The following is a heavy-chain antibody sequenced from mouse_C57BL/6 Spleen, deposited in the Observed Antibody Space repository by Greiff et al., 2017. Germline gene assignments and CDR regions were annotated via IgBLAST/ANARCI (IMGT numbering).Heavy chain of an antibody. D-gene: IGHD4-1*01. J-gene: IGHJ1*03. V-gene: IGHV1-26*01. CDR2: INPNNGGT. CDR3: ARGDWDGRYFDV. Sequence: VQLQQSGPELVKPGASVKISCKASGYTFTDYYMNWVKQSHGKSLEWIGDINPNNGGTSYNQKFKGKATLTVDKSSSTAYMELRSLTSEDSAVYYCARGDWDGRYFDVWGTGTTVTVSS. CDR1: GYTFTDYY.